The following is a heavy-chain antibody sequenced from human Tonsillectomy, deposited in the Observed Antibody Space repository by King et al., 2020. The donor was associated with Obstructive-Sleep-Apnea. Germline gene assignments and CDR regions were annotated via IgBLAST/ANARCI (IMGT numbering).Heavy chain of an antibody. J-gene: IGHJ4*02. V-gene: IGHV4-31*03. CDR2: IYYSGST. D-gene: IGHD6-13*01. CDR1: GGSISSGGYY. CDR3: ARGIAAAAAAV. Sequence: PLQESGPGLVKPSQTLSLTCTVSGGSISSGGYYWRWIRQHPGKGLEWIGYIYYSGSTYYNPSLKSRVTISVDTSKNQFSLKLSSVTAADTAVYYCARGIAAAAAAVWGQGTLVTVSS.